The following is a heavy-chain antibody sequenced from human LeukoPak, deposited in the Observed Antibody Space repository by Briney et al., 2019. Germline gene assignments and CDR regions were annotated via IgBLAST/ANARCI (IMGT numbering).Heavy chain of an antibody. D-gene: IGHD6-13*01. J-gene: IGHJ6*02. CDR2: INSDGSST. CDR1: GFTFSSYW. Sequence: GGSLRLSCAASGFTFSSYWMHWVRQAPGKGLVWVSRINSDGSSTRYADSVKGRFTISRDNAKNTLYLQMNSLRAEDTAVYYCARDMDAEIAAAADRWYYYYYDMDVWGQGTTVTVSS. CDR3: ARDMDAEIAAAADRWYYYYYDMDV. V-gene: IGHV3-74*01.